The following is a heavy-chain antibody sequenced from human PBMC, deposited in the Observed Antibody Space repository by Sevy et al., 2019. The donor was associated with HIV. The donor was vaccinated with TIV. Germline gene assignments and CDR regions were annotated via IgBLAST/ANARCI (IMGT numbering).Heavy chain of an antibody. CDR2: LKRDGSER. V-gene: IGHV3-7*03. CDR1: GFTFSDYC. J-gene: IGHJ6*02. Sequence: GGSLRLSCAASGFTFSDYCMTWVRQAPGKGLEWVANLKRDGSERYYVASVKVRFTISRDTAKNSLYLQMNSLRADDTAVYYCARDCSSTTCLWGLDVWGQGTTVTVSS. CDR3: ARDCSSTTCLWGLDV. D-gene: IGHD2-2*01.